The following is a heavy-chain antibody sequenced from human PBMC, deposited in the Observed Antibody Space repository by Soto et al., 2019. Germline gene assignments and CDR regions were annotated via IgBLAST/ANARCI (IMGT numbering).Heavy chain of an antibody. CDR3: ARLNDYGDSDLDY. Sequence: EVQLVESGGGLVKPGGSLRLSCAASGFNFSSYSMNWVRQAPGKGLEWVSSIRSSGSTIYYADSVKGRFTISRDNAKNSLYLQMNSLRAEDTAVYYCARLNDYGDSDLDYWGQGTLVTVSS. CDR2: IRSSGSTI. D-gene: IGHD4-17*01. V-gene: IGHV3-21*01. CDR1: GFNFSSYS. J-gene: IGHJ4*02.